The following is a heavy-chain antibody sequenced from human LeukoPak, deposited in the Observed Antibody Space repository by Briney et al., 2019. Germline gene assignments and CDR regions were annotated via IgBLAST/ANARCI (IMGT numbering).Heavy chain of an antibody. V-gene: IGHV3-7*05. D-gene: IGHD6-6*01. CDR3: ARTRFIGPRPHFDY. J-gene: IGHJ4*02. Sequence: SGGSLRLSCAASGFTFSSYWMSWVRQVPGKGLEWVANIKQDGSEKYYVDSVKGRFTISRDNAKNSLYLQMNSLRAEDTAVYYCARTRFIGPRPHFDYWGQGTLVTVSS. CDR2: IKQDGSEK. CDR1: GFTFSSYW.